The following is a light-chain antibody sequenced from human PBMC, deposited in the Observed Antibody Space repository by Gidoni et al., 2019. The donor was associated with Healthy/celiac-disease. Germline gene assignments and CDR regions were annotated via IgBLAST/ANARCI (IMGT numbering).Light chain of an antibody. CDR2: RNN. V-gene: IGLV1-47*01. CDR3: AAWDDSLSGRGV. Sequence: QSVLTQPPSASGTPGQRVTSTWSGSSSNIGSNYVSWYQQLPGPAPKLLIYRNNQRPSGVPDRFSGSKSGTSASLAISGLRSDDEADYYCAAWDDSLSGRGVFGGGTKLTVL. CDR1: SSNIGSNY. J-gene: IGLJ2*01.